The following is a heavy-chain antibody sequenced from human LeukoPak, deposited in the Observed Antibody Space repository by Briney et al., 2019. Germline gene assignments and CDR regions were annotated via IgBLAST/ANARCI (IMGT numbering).Heavy chain of an antibody. CDR2: MNPNSGNT. V-gene: IGHV1-8*01. CDR3: AREHRPRGPASSFDY. J-gene: IGHJ4*02. Sequence: GASVKVSCKASGYTFTSYDINWVRQATGQGLEWMGWMNPNSGNTGYAQKFQGRVTMTRNASISTAYMELSSLRSEDTAVYYCAREHRPRGPASSFDYWGQGTLVTVSS. D-gene: IGHD2-2*01. CDR1: GYTFTSYD.